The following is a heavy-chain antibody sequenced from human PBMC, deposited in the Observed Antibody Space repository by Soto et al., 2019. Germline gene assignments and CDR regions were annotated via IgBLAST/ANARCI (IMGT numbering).Heavy chain of an antibody. J-gene: IGHJ6*02. V-gene: IGHV1-58*01. D-gene: IGHD6-13*01. Sequence: ASVKVSCKASGFTFTSSAVQWVRQARGQRLEWIGWIVVGSGNTNYAQKFQERVTITRDMSTSTAYMELSSLRSEDTAVYYCAADGGPGIAAAGTYYYYYGMDVWGQGTTVTVSS. CDR3: AADGGPGIAAAGTYYYYYGMDV. CDR1: GFTFTSSA. CDR2: IVVGSGNT.